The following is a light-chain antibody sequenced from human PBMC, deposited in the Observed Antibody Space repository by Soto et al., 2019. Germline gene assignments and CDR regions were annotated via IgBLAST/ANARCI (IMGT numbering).Light chain of an antibody. Sequence: EIVMTQSPATLSVSPGERATLSCRASQSINSNLAWYQQKPGQTPRLLIYGASTRATGIPARLSGSGSGTDFTLHISSLQSEDFAVYYCQQYNNWWTFGQGNKVEIK. CDR2: GAS. CDR1: QSINSN. J-gene: IGKJ1*01. V-gene: IGKV3-15*01. CDR3: QQYNNWWT.